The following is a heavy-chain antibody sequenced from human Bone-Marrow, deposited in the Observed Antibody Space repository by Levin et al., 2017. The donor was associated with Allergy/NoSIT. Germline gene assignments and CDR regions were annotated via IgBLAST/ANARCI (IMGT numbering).Heavy chain of an antibody. CDR3: ASVRYYYDSSGYYTDAFDI. V-gene: IGHV1-69*13. J-gene: IGHJ3*02. Sequence: ASVKVSCKASGGTFSSYAISWVRQAPGQGLEWMGGIIPIFGTANYAQKFQGRVTITADESTSTAYMELSSLRSEDTAVYYCASVRYYYDSSGYYTDAFDIWGQGTMVTVSS. CDR2: IIPIFGTA. CDR1: GGTFSSYA. D-gene: IGHD3-22*01.